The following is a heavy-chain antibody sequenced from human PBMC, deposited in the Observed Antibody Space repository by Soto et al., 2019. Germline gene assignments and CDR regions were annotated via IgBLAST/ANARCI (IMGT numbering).Heavy chain of an antibody. CDR2: IKSKTDGGTT. D-gene: IGHD6-6*01. V-gene: IGHV3-15*07. CDR1: GFTFSNAW. Sequence: EVHLVESGGGLVKPGGSLRLSCAASGFTFSNAWMNWVRQAPGKGLEWVGHIKSKTDGGTTDYAAPVKGRFTISRDDLKNTLYLQINSPKTEDTAVYYCTTDVWTATARDYWGQGTLVIVSS. J-gene: IGHJ4*02. CDR3: TTDVWTATARDY.